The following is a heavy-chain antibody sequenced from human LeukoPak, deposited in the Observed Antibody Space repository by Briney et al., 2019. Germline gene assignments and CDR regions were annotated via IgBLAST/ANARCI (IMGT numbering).Heavy chain of an antibody. Sequence: ASVKVSCKASGYTLTGDYMHWVRQAPGQGLEGMGWINPNSGGTNYPQKFQGRVTMTRETSTSTAYMELSRLRSDDTAVYYCARDGGWSSYIDYFDYWGQGTLVTVSS. CDR1: GYTLTGDY. CDR2: INPNSGGT. V-gene: IGHV1-2*02. J-gene: IGHJ4*02. D-gene: IGHD6-6*01. CDR3: ARDGGWSSYIDYFDY.